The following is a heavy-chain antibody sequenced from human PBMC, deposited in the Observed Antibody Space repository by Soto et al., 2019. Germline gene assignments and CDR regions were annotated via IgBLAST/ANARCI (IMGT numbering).Heavy chain of an antibody. J-gene: IGHJ4*02. CDR2: FVPILDTP. Sequence: QVQLVQSESEVKKPGSSVRVSCKTSGGTFNTQPINWVRQAPGQGLEWMGGFVPILDTPYYAQRFQGRVTITSDVSSSALYMELTSLTSDDTAVYYWEEPPPWSGYVFDYWGQGTRVTGSP. CDR1: GGTFNTQP. V-gene: IGHV1-69*05. D-gene: IGHD3-3*01. CDR3: EEPPPWSGYVFDY.